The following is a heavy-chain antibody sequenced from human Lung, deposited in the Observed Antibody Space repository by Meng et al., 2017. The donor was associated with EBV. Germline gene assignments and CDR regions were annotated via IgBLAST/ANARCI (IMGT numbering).Heavy chain of an antibody. CDR3: ARDTSNWFDP. CDR1: GYTSTGNY. Sequence: LVQFGGELKTLGALVKVSCQAFGYTSTGNYMHWARQAPGQGLEWMGRINPNSGGTNYAQKFQGRVTMTRDTSISTAYMELSRLRSDDTAVYYCARDTSNWFDPWGQGTLVTVSS. CDR2: INPNSGGT. V-gene: IGHV1-2*06. J-gene: IGHJ5*02.